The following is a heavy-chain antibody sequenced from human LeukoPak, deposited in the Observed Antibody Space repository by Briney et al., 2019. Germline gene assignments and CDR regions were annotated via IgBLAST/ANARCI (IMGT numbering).Heavy chain of an antibody. CDR2: IRYDGSNK. Sequence: PGGSLRLSCAASGFTFSSYGMHWIRQAPGKGLEWVAFIRYDGSNKYYAHSVKGRFTISRDTSKNTLYLQMNSLRAEDTAVYYCAKERDTATVTIDYWGQGTLVTVSS. V-gene: IGHV3-30*02. CDR1: GFTFSSYG. J-gene: IGHJ4*02. CDR3: AKERDTATVTIDY. D-gene: IGHD5-18*01.